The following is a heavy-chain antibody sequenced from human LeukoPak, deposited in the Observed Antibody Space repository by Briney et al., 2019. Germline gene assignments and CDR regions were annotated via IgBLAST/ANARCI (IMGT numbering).Heavy chain of an antibody. CDR3: TRDPRITIFGVVPDP. CDR2: IRSKAYGGTT. J-gene: IGHJ5*02. Sequence: GRSLRLSCTASGFTFGDYAMSWVRQAPGKGLEWVGFIRSKAYGGTTEYAASVKGRFTISRDDSKSIAYLQMNSLKTEDTAVYYCTRDPRITIFGVVPDPWGQGTLATVSS. D-gene: IGHD3-3*01. V-gene: IGHV3-49*04. CDR1: GFTFGDYA.